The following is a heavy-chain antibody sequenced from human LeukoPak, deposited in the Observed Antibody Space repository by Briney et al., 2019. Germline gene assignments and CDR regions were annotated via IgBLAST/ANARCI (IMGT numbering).Heavy chain of an antibody. Sequence: PGGSLRLSCAGSGFSFGTYSMNWVRRAPGKGLEWVSSISSSSIHVNYADSVKGRFTISRDNAKNSLYLQMNSLRGEDTAVYYCAGSHYYVPGSSDTWGQGTIVTVSS. CDR3: AGSHYYVPGSSDT. J-gene: IGHJ3*01. CDR2: ISSSSIHV. V-gene: IGHV3-21*01. CDR1: GFSFGTYS. D-gene: IGHD3-10*01.